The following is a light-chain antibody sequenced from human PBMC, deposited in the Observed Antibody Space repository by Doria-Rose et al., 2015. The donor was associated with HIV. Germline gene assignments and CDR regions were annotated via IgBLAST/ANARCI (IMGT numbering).Light chain of an antibody. V-gene: IGKV1-27*01. CDR2: AAS. CDR1: QDINNF. Sequence: DIRMTQPPSSLSASVGDRVTITCRASQDINNFLAWYQQKPGKLPKLLIYAASTLHSGVPSRFSGSGSGTDFTLTISSLQPEDVATYYCQKYNSAPLTFGGGTRVEIK. J-gene: IGKJ4*01. CDR3: QKYNSAPLT.